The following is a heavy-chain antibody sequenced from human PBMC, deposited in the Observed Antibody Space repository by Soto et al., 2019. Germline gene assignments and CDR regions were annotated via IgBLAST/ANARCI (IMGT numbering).Heavy chain of an antibody. CDR3: ATDGAELTIRDYALDV. Sequence: SETLSLTCTVSGGSISSGDYYWSWIRQPPGKGLEWIGYIYYGGSTSYNPSLKSRVTISADTSKNQFSLKLNSVTAADTAVYYCATDGAELTIRDYALDVWGQGTTVTVYS. CDR1: GGSISSGDYY. J-gene: IGHJ6*02. V-gene: IGHV4-30-4*01. D-gene: IGHD4-17*01. CDR2: IYYGGST.